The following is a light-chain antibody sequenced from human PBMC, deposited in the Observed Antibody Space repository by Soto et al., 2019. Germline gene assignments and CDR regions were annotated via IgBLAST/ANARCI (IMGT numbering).Light chain of an antibody. CDR2: AAS. CDR3: QQCYSSPRT. Sequence: DIQMTQSPSTLFASVGDRVTITCRASQSITTYVNWYQQKLGKAPTLLIYAASSLQSGVPSRFSGSGSGTDFTLTISSLQPEDFATYFCQQCYSSPRTFGQGTKVEI. V-gene: IGKV1-39*01. CDR1: QSITTY. J-gene: IGKJ1*01.